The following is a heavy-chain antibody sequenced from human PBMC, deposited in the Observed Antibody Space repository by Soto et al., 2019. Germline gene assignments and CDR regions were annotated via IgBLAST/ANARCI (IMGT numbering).Heavy chain of an antibody. J-gene: IGHJ4*02. V-gene: IGHV3-9*01. Sequence: GGSLKLSCATSGFTFADYAMHWVRQAPGKGLEGVSGISWNSGSIGYADSVKGRFTISRDNAKNSLYLQMNSLRAEDTALYYCAKGLRIAAAGLDYWGQGT. CDR1: GFTFADYA. CDR2: ISWNSGSI. D-gene: IGHD6-13*01. CDR3: AKGLRIAAAGLDY.